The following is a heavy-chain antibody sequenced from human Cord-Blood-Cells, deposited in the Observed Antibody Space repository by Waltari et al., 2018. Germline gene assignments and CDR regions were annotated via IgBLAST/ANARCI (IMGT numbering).Heavy chain of an antibody. J-gene: IGHJ4*02. D-gene: IGHD3-9*01. CDR1: GGSISSHY. CDR3: ARDVSYDILTGYYDY. Sequence: QVQLQESGPGLVKPSETLSLTCTVSGGSISSHYWSWIRQPPGKGLEWIGYIYYSGSTNYNPSLKSRVTISVDTSKNQFSLKLSSVTAADTAVYYCARDVSYDILTGYYDYWGQGTLVTVSS. V-gene: IGHV4-59*11. CDR2: IYYSGST.